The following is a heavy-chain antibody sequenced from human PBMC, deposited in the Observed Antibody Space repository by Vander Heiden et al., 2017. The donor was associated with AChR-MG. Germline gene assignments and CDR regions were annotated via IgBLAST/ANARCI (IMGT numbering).Heavy chain of an antibody. CDR1: GFTFSNYP. Sequence: EVHLLESGGGFIQPGGSLRLSCAVSGFTFSNYPMTWVRQAPGKGLEWVSTISRDADNTYYADSVKGRFTISRDNSKNTLYLQMNSLRPDDTAIYYCAKDYYYDSSGYLDPSPFDSWGQGTLVTVSS. V-gene: IGHV3-23*01. CDR2: ISRDADNT. CDR3: AKDYYYDSSGYLDPSPFDS. J-gene: IGHJ4*02. D-gene: IGHD3-22*01.